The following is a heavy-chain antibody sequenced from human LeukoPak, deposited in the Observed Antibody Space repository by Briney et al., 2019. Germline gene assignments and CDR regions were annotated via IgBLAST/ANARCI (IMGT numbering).Heavy chain of an antibody. D-gene: IGHD2-15*01. CDR2: TYYSGST. J-gene: IGHJ6*03. V-gene: IGHV4-59*08. CDR1: GGSISSYY. CDR3: ARHGRSGLIPYYYYMDV. Sequence: SETLSLTCTVSGGSISSYYWSWIRQPPGKGLEWIGYTYYSGSTNYNPSLKSRVTISVDTSKNQFSLKLSSVTAADTAVYYCARHGRSGLIPYYYYMDVWGKGTTVTVSS.